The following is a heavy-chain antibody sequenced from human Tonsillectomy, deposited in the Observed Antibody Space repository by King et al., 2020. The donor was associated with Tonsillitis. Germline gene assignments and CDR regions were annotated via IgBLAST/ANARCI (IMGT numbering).Heavy chain of an antibody. V-gene: IGHV1-69*09. J-gene: IGHJ4*02. CDR3: ARSRHYTYGYDF. Sequence: QLVQSGAEVKRPGSSMRVSCKASGDTFTSHTFSWVRQAPGQGLEWMGRIVPILNLANSAQTFQDRLNITADKSTNTAYMDLSSLRSDDTAVYYCARSRHYTYGYDFWGQGTLVTVSS. D-gene: IGHD5-18*01. CDR1: GDTFTSHT. CDR2: IVPILNLA.